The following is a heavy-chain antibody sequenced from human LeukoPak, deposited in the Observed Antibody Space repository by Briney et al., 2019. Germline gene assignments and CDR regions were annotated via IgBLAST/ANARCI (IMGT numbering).Heavy chain of an antibody. Sequence: PSETLSLTCAVSGSSISSGGCSWSWIRQPPGKGLEWIGYIYHSGSTYYNPSLKSRVTISVDRSKNQFSLKLSSVTAADTAVYYCARRGEYCSGGSCYSSSGALDYWGQGTLVTVSS. V-gene: IGHV4-30-2*01. CDR2: IYHSGST. D-gene: IGHD2-15*01. J-gene: IGHJ4*02. CDR1: GSSISSGGCS. CDR3: ARRGEYCSGGSCYSSSGALDY.